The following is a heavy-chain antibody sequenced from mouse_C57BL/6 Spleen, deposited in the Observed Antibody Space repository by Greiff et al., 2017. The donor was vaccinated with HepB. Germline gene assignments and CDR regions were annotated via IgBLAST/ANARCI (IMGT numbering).Heavy chain of an antibody. CDR3: ARGASVVPSFDY. V-gene: IGHV5-16*01. CDR1: GFTFSDYY. D-gene: IGHD2-10*02. Sequence: EVKLVESEGGLVQPGSSMKLSCTPTGFTFSDYYMAWVRQVPEKGLEWVANINYDGSSTYYPDPLKSRFIISSDNAKNILYLQMSSLKSDDTATYYCARGASVVPSFDYWGQGTLRPVSS. CDR2: INYDGSST. J-gene: IGHJ2*01.